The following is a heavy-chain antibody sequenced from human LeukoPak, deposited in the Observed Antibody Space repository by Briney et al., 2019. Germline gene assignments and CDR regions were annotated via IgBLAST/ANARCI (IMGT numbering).Heavy chain of an antibody. CDR2: IGPTGTDR. CDR3: ATETFGRHYDY. Sequence: TPGKSLGLSCAASGFTFSSCGFNWVRQAPGKGLEWVSSIGPTGTDRYYADSVRGRFNISRDNDKNSIYLQMDSLRDEDTAVYYCATETFGRHYDYWGQGTLLTVSS. J-gene: IGHJ4*02. V-gene: IGHV3-21*01. D-gene: IGHD3-16*01. CDR1: GFTFSSCG.